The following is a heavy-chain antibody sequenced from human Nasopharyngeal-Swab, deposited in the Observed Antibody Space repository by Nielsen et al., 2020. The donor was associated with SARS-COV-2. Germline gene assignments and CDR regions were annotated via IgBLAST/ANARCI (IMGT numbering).Heavy chain of an antibody. CDR1: GYSISSGYY. V-gene: IGHV4-38-2*02. D-gene: IGHD3-10*01. CDR3: ASRGPSMVRGALDAFDI. Sequence: SETLSLTCTVSGYSISSGYYWGWIRQPPGKGLEWIGSIYHSGSTYYNPSLKSRVTISVDTSKNQFSLKLSSVTAADTAVYYCASRGPSMVRGALDAFDIWGQGTMVTVSS. J-gene: IGHJ3*02. CDR2: IYHSGST.